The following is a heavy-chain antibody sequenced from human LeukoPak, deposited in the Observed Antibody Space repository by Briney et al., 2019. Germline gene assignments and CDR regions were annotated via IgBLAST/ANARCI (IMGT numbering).Heavy chain of an antibody. CDR1: GFTFSSYG. CDR3: TRDGNSFTIYEDLDAFDI. Sequence: GGSLRLSCAASGFTFSSYGMHWVRQAPGKGLEWVASIRYDGSKKYYADSVKGRFTISRDNSKNTLYLQMNSLRAEDTAVYYCTRDGNSFTIYEDLDAFDISGQGTIVT. J-gene: IGHJ3*02. V-gene: IGHV3-30*02. D-gene: IGHD3-9*01. CDR2: IRYDGSKK.